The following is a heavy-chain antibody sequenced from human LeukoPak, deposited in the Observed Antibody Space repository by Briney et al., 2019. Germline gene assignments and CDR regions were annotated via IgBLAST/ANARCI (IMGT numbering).Heavy chain of an antibody. Sequence: ASVKVSCKASGYTFTSYGISWVRQAPGQGLEWMGWISAYNGNTNYAQKLQGRVTMTTDTSTSTDYMELRSLRSEDTAVYYCARARGVVGDDYWGQGTLVTVSS. D-gene: IGHD2-2*01. J-gene: IGHJ4*02. CDR3: ARARGVVGDDY. CDR2: ISAYNGNT. CDR1: GYTFTSYG. V-gene: IGHV1-18*01.